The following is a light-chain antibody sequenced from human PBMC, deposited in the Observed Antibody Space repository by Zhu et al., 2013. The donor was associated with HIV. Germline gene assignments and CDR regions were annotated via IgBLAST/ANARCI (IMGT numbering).Light chain of an antibody. CDR3: QQYNNWPWT. J-gene: IGKJ1*01. CDR1: QSVSSN. Sequence: EIVLTQSPDTLSVSLGETATLSCRASQSVSSNLAWYQQKPGQAPRLLIFAASTRATGIPARFSGSRSGTEFTLTISSLQSEDFAIYYCQQYNNWPWTFGQGTKVEIK. CDR2: AAS. V-gene: IGKV3-15*01.